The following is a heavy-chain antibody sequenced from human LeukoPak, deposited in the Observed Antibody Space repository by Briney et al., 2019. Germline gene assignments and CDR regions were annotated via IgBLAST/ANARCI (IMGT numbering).Heavy chain of an antibody. CDR3: ARSLISDWYFDL. D-gene: IGHD6-25*01. V-gene: IGHV1-18*01. CDR2: ISAYNGNT. CDR1: GGTFSSYA. Sequence: VASVKVSCKASGGTFSSYAISWVRQAPGQGLEWMGWISAYNGNTNYAQKLQGRVTMTTDTSTSTAYMELRSLRSDDTAVYYCARSLISDWYFDLWGRGTLVTVSS. J-gene: IGHJ2*01.